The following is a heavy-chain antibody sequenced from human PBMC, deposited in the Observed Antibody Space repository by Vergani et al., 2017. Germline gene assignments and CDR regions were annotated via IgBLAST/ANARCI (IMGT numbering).Heavy chain of an antibody. CDR2: ISSGGGDI. CDR3: TTAWGLYYLHGEYFQY. V-gene: IGHV3-23*01. CDR1: GFTFDTYT. D-gene: IGHD3-10*01. Sequence: EVHLLESGGGLVQSGGSLRLSCAGAGFTFDTYTMAYVRQAPGKGLEWVATISSGGGDIFYADSVKSRFTISRDNSKNTLFLQMNSLKDEDTAVYYCTTAWGLYYLHGEYFQYWGRGTLVSVSS. J-gene: IGHJ1*01.